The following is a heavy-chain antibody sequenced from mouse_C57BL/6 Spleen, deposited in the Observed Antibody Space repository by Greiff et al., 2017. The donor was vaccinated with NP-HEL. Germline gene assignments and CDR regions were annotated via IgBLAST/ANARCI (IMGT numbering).Heavy chain of an antibody. V-gene: IGHV1-39*01. CDR2: INPNYGTT. CDR1: GYSFTDYN. J-gene: IGHJ2*01. D-gene: IGHD1-1*01. CDR3: ARSFITTVVATQYYFDY. Sequence: VQLQRSGPELVKPGASVKISCKASGYSFTDYNMNWVKQSNGKSLEWIGVINPNYGTTSYNQKFKGKATLTVDQSSSTAYMQLNSLTSEDSAVYYCARSFITTVVATQYYFDYWGQGTTLTVSS.